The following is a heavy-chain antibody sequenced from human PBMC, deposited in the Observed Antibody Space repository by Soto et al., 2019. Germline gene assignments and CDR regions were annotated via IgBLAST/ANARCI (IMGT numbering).Heavy chain of an antibody. J-gene: IGHJ4*02. D-gene: IGHD3-10*01. V-gene: IGHV3-30*18. CDR2: ISYDGSNK. CDR1: GFTFSSYG. Sequence: GGSLRLSCAASGFTFSSYGMHWVRQAPGKGLEWVAVISYDGSNKYYADSVKGRFTISRDNSKNTLYLQMNSLRAEDTAVYYCAKDRRVRGVSHFDYWGQGTLVTVSS. CDR3: AKDRRVRGVSHFDY.